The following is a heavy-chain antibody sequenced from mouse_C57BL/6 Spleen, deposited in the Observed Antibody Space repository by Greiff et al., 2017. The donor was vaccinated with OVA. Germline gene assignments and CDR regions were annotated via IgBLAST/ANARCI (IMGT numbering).Heavy chain of an antibody. D-gene: IGHD2-12*01. J-gene: IGHJ2*01. V-gene: IGHV1-15*01. Sequence: VQLHQSGAELVRPGASVTLSCKASGYTFTDYEMHWVKQTPVHGLEWIGAIDPETGGTAYNQKFKGKAILTADKSSSTAYMELRSLTSEDSAVYYCTRESYPYFDYWGQGTTLTVSS. CDR1: GYTFTDYE. CDR2: IDPETGGT. CDR3: TRESYPYFDY.